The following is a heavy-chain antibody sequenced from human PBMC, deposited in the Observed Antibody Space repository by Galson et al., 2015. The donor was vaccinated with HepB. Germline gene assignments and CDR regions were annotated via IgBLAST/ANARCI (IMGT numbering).Heavy chain of an antibody. CDR3: AKSGYDSLVFDY. D-gene: IGHD5-12*01. CDR2: IIPILGIA. V-gene: IGHV1-69*02. CDR1: GVTFSSYT. J-gene: IGHJ4*02. Sequence: SVKVSCKASGVTFSSYTISWVRQAPGQGLEWMGRIIPILGIANYAQKFQGRVTITADKSTSTAYMELSSLRSEDTAVYYCAKSGYDSLVFDYWGQGTLVTVSS.